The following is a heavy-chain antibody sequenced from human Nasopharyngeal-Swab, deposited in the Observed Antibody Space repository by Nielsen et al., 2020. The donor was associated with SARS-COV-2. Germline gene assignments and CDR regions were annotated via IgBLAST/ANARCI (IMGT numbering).Heavy chain of an antibody. D-gene: IGHD1-26*01. Sequence: WIRKSPGKGLEWIGEINHSGSTKYNPSPKSRVIILVDTSTNQSPLKLISVIAADTAVYYCARVSWEGSYYYYCMDVWGKGTTVTVSS. V-gene: IGHV4-34*01. CDR3: ARVSWEGSYYYYCMDV. CDR2: INHSGST. J-gene: IGHJ6*03.